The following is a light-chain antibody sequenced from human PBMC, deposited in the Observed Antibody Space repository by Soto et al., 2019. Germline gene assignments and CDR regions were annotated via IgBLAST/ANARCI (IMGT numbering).Light chain of an antibody. V-gene: IGLV2-8*01. Sequence: QSALTKPPSASGAPGQLVTISCTGTSSDVGGYNYVSWYQQHPGKAPKLMIYEVSKRPSGVPDRFSGSKSGNTASLTVSGLQAEDEADYYCSSYAGSNNFVFGTGTKVTV. J-gene: IGLJ1*01. CDR3: SSYAGSNNFV. CDR2: EVS. CDR1: SSDVGGYNY.